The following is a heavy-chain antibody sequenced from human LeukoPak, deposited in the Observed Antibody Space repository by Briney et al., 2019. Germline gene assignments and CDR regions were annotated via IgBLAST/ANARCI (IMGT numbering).Heavy chain of an antibody. Sequence: ASVMLSCKASGRTFSSYGKSWVRGAPGQGHEWMGGIIPIFGTANYAQKFQGRVTITADKSTSTAYMELSSLRSEDTAVYYCARENDILTGYFDYGGQGTLVTVSS. CDR2: IIPIFGTA. J-gene: IGHJ4*02. D-gene: IGHD3-9*01. CDR1: GRTFSSYG. CDR3: ARENDILTGYFDY. V-gene: IGHV1-69*06.